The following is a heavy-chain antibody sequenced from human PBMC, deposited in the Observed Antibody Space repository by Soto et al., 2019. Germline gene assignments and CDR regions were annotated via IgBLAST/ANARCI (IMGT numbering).Heavy chain of an antibody. V-gene: IGHV4-34*01. Sequence: PSETLSLTCAVYGGSFSGYYWSWIRQPPGKGLEWIGEINHSGSTNYNPSLKSRVTISVDTSKNQFSLKLSSVTAADTAVYYCASVNGYNYGADYWGQGTLVTAPQ. CDR1: GGSFSGYY. D-gene: IGHD5-12*01. CDR3: ASVNGYNYGADY. J-gene: IGHJ4*02. CDR2: INHSGST.